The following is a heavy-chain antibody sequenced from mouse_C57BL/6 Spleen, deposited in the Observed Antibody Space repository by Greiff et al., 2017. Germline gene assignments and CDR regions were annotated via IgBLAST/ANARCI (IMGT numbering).Heavy chain of an antibody. CDR2: IWGVGST. J-gene: IGHJ4*01. Sequence: VKLVESGPGLVAPSQSLSITCTVSGFSLTSYGVDWVRQSPGKGLEWLGVIWGVGSTNYNSALKSRLSISKDNSKSQVFLKMNSLQTDDTAMYYCARFYYGSSYEGYAMDYWGQGTSVTVSS. D-gene: IGHD1-1*01. V-gene: IGHV2-6*01. CDR3: ARFYYGSSYEGYAMDY. CDR1: GFSLTSYG.